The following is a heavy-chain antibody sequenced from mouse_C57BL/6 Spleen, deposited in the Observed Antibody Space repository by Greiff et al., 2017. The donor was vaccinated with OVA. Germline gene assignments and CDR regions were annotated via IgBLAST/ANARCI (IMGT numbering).Heavy chain of an antibody. J-gene: IGHJ2*01. CDR2: INPNNGGT. V-gene: IGHV1-18*01. CDR3: ARYGSSSFDY. D-gene: IGHD1-1*01. CDR1: GYTFTDYN. Sequence: VQLKESGPELVKPGASVKIPCKASGYTFTDYNMDWVKQSHGKSLEWIGDINPNNGGTIYNQKFKGKATLTVDKSSSTAYMELRSLTSEDTAVYYCARYGSSSFDYWGQGTTLTVSS.